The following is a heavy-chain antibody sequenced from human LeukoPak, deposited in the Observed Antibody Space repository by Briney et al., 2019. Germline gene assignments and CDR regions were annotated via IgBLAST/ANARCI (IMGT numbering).Heavy chain of an antibody. CDR3: AKLSLSGRSLSADY. CDR2: VSTNGDVT. J-gene: IGHJ4*02. V-gene: IGHV3-23*01. CDR1: GFTFSSYS. D-gene: IGHD3-10*01. Sequence: GGSLRLSCAASGFTFSSYSMNWVRQAPGMGLEWVSVVSTNGDVTFYADSVKGRFTISRDNSKNTLFLQMNSLRAEDTAVYYCAKLSLSGRSLSADYWGQGTLVTVSS.